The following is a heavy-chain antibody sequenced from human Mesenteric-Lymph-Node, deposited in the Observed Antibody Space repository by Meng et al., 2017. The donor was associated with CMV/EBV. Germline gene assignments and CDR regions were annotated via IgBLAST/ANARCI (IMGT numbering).Heavy chain of an antibody. J-gene: IGHJ4*02. CDR1: VGSFSGYY. Sequence: QGPLQRWGAGLLKPSRTLSPTCAVYVGSFSGYYWSWIRQPPGKGLEWIGEINHSGSTNYNPSLKSRVTISVDTSKNQFSLKLSSVTAADTAVYYCARHQRWLKSEGGFNYWGQGTLVTVSS. CDR3: ARHQRWLKSEGGFNY. V-gene: IGHV4-34*01. D-gene: IGHD4-23*01. CDR2: INHSGST.